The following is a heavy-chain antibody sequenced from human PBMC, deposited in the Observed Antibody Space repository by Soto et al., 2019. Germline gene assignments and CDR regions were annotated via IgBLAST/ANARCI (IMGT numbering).Heavy chain of an antibody. CDR2: INVYNGNT. V-gene: IGHV1-18*04. J-gene: IGHJ4*02. CDR3: AIISSASSGWLPHY. D-gene: IGHD6-19*01. Sequence: GASVKVSCKASGYTFTSNSIGWVRQAPGQGLEWMGWINVYNGNTKYAQQLQGRVTLTTDTSTSTAYMDLRSLRSDDTAVYYCAIISSASSGWLPHYRGQGTLVTVSS. CDR1: GYTFTSNS.